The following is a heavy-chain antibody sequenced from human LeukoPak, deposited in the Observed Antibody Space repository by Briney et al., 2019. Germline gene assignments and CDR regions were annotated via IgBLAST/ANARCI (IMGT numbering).Heavy chain of an antibody. V-gene: IGHV4-59*01. Sequence: PSETLSLTCTVSGGSISSYYWSWIRQPPGKGLEWIGYIYYSGSTNYNPSLKSRVTISVDTSKNQFSLKLSSVTAADTAVYYCARDRRDTSGWYPIDYWGQGTLVTVSS. D-gene: IGHD6-13*01. CDR3: ARDRRDTSGWYPIDY. CDR1: GGSISSYY. CDR2: IYYSGST. J-gene: IGHJ4*02.